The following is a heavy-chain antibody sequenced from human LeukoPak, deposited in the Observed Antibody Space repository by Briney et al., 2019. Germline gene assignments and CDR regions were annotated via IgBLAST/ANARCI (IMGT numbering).Heavy chain of an antibody. CDR2: INPSGGST. CDR1: GYTFTSYY. V-gene: IGHV1-46*01. D-gene: IGHD1-26*01. Sequence: GASVKVSCKASGYTFTSYYMHWVRQAPGQGLEWMGIINPSGGSTSYAQKFQGRVTMTRDTFTSTVYMELSSLRSEDTAVYYCARVSPSGSYYGRYDYWGQGTLVTVSS. CDR3: ARVSPSGSYYGRYDY. J-gene: IGHJ4*02.